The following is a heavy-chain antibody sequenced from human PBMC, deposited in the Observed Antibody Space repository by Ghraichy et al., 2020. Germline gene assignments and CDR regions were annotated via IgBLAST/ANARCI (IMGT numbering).Heavy chain of an antibody. J-gene: IGHJ4*01. CDR1: GGSISRYS. CDR2: MYNSGST. D-gene: IGHD6-13*01. V-gene: IGHV4-59*01. CDR3: ARATSGTGPDY. Sequence: SETLSLTCTVSGGSISRYSWSWIRQPPGKGLEWIGYMYNSGSTNYNPSLKSRVTISADTSKNQFSLKLNSVTAADTAVYYCARATSGTGPDYWGQGTLVTVSS.